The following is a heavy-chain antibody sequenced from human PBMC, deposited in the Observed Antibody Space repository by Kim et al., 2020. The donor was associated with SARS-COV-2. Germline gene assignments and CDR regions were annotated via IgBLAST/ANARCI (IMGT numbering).Heavy chain of an antibody. CDR1: GFTFSRYW. V-gene: IGHV3-74*01. D-gene: IGHD6-25*01. CDR3: ARVDSSGY. CDR2: INSDGSST. Sequence: GGSLRLSCAASGFTFSRYWMHWVRQAPGKGLVWVSHINSDGSSTTYADSVKGQFTISRDNAKNTLYLQMNSLRPEDTAVYYCARVDSSGYWGQGTLVTVSS. J-gene: IGHJ4*02.